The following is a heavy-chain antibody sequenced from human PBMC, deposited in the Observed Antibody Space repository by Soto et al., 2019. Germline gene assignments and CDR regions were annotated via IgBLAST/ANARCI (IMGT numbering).Heavy chain of an antibody. D-gene: IGHD5-12*01. J-gene: IGHJ4*02. CDR1: GFTVSSNY. CDR2: IYSGGST. V-gene: IGHV3-66*01. Sequence: GGSLRLSCEASGFTVSSNYLSWVRQAPGKGLEWVSVIYSGGSTYYADSVKGRFTISRDNSKNTLYLQMNTLRVEYMAVYYCAKQRGGYDRDFDYWGQGTLVTVSS. CDR3: AKQRGGYDRDFDY.